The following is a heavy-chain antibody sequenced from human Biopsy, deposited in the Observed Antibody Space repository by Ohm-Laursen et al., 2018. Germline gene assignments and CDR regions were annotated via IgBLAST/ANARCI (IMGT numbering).Heavy chain of an antibody. CDR3: ARDSGILNYGNFKYYHYYGMDV. V-gene: IGHV4-59*01. CDR2: IYYSVMT. J-gene: IGHJ6*02. CDR1: GGSLSGYY. D-gene: IGHD4-11*01. Sequence: GTLSLTCAVYGGSLSGYYWSWIRQPPGKGLEWIGHIYYSVMTNYNPSLQSRVSISVDTSRNQVSLTLSSVTAADTAVYYCARDSGILNYGNFKYYHYYGMDVWGQGTKVTVSS.